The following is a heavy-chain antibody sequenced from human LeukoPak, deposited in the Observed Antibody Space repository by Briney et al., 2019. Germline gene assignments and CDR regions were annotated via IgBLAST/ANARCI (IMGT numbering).Heavy chain of an antibody. J-gene: IGHJ6*03. CDR3: ARRESQQLVSHYYYYYMDV. Sequence: SETLSLTCAVYGGSFSGYYWSWIRQPPGKGLEWIGEINHSGSTNYNPSLKSRVTISVDTSKNQFSLKLSSVTAADTAVYYCARRESQQLVSHYYYYYMDVWGKGTTVTVSS. D-gene: IGHD6-13*01. CDR1: GGSFSGYY. CDR2: INHSGST. V-gene: IGHV4-34*01.